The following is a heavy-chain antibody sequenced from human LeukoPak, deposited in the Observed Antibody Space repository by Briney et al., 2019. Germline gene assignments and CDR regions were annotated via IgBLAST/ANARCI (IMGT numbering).Heavy chain of an antibody. Sequence: PSETLSLTCTVSGGSIRGYYWSWIRQPPGKGLEWIAHMYYSGSSKYNPYLKSRATISRDTSKNQFPLKLTSVTVADTAVYFCAREGVAAAGAFDNWGQGTLVTVSA. V-gene: IGHV4-59*01. D-gene: IGHD6-13*01. CDR3: AREGVAAAGAFDN. J-gene: IGHJ4*02. CDR2: MYYSGSS. CDR1: GGSIRGYY.